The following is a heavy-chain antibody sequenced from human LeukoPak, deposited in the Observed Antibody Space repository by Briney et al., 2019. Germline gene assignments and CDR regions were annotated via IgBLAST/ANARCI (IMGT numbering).Heavy chain of an antibody. CDR1: GFTFSSYS. CDR2: ISSSSSYI. D-gene: IGHD4-23*01. CDR3: ARAVASGTPFDI. Sequence: GGSLRLSCAASGFTFSSYSMNWVRQAPGKGLEWVSSISSSSSYIYYADSVKGRFTISRDNAKNSLYLQMNSLRAEDTAVYYCARAVASGTPFDIWGQGTMVTGPS. J-gene: IGHJ3*02. V-gene: IGHV3-21*01.